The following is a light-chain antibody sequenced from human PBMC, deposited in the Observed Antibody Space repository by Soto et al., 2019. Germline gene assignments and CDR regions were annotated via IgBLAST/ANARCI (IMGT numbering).Light chain of an antibody. J-gene: IGLJ1*01. V-gene: IGLV2-14*01. CDR2: DVS. CDR3: SSYTSSSTPFYV. Sequence: LTQPASVSGSPGQSITISCTGTSSDVGGYNYVSWYQQHPGKAPKLMIYDVSNRPSGVSNRFSGSKSGNTASLTISGLQAEDEAYYYCSSYTSSSTPFYVFGTGTKVTV. CDR1: SSDVGGYNY.